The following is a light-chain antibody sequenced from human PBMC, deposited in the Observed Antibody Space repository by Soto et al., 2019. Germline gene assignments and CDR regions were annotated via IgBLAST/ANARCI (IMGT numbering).Light chain of an antibody. Sequence: AIRMTQSPSSLSASTGDRVTITCRASQGISSYLAWYQQKPGKAPKLLIYAASTFQSGVPSRFSGSGSGTDFTLTISCLQSEDFATYYCQQYYSYPFTFDPGTKVDIK. CDR2: AAS. V-gene: IGKV1-8*01. CDR3: QQYYSYPFT. J-gene: IGKJ3*01. CDR1: QGISSY.